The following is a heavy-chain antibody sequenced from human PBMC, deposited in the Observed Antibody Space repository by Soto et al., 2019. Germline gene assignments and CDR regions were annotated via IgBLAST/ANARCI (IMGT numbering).Heavy chain of an antibody. CDR3: AKYGGELRYFDWLWGGGHYYGMDV. CDR1: GFTFSSYA. J-gene: IGHJ6*02. V-gene: IGHV3-23*01. CDR2: ISGSGGST. Sequence: GGSLRLSCAASGFTFSSYAMSWVRQAPGKGLEWVSAISGSGGSTYYADSVKGRFTISRDNSKNTLYLQMNSLRAEDTAVYYCAKYGGELRYFDWLWGGGHYYGMDVWGQGTTVTVSS. D-gene: IGHD3-9*01.